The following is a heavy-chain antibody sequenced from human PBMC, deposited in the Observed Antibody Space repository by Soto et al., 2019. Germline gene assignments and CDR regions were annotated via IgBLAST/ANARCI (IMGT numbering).Heavy chain of an antibody. CDR1: GFSLRSYS. V-gene: IGHV3-21*01. CDR3: ARDLTTATGAFDY. CDR2: ISSSSNNI. J-gene: IGHJ4*02. D-gene: IGHD6-13*01. Sequence: EVQLVESGGGLVKPGGSLRLSCAASGFSLRSYSMNWVRQAPGKGLEWVSSISSSSNNIYYADSVKGRFTISRDNAKISLFLQVNSLRDEDTAVYFCARDLTTATGAFDYWGQGTLVTVSS.